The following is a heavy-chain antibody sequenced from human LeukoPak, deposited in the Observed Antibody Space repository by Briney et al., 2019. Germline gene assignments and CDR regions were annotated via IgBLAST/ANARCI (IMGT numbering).Heavy chain of an antibody. CDR1: EFTFSSYA. J-gene: IGHJ3*02. CDR3: AREASDAFDI. CDR2: ISYHGSNK. Sequence: PGGSLRLSCAASEFTFSSYAMHWVRQAPGKGLEWVAFISYHGSNKYYADSVKGRFTISRDNSKNTLFLQMNSLRAEDTAVYYCAREASDAFDIWGQGTMVTVSS. V-gene: IGHV3-30*03.